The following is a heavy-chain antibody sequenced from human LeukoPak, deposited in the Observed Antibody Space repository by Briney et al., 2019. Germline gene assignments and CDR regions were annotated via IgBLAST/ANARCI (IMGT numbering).Heavy chain of an antibody. J-gene: IGHJ4*02. CDR2: IWYDGSNK. CDR1: GFTFSSYG. Sequence: PGRSLRLSCAASGFTFSSYGMHWVRQAPGKGLEWVAVIWYDGSNKYYADSVKGRFTISRDNSKNTLYLQMNSLRAEDTAVYYCARSSSSWLVSDYWGQGTLVTVSS. V-gene: IGHV3-33*01. CDR3: ARSSSSWLVSDY. D-gene: IGHD6-13*01.